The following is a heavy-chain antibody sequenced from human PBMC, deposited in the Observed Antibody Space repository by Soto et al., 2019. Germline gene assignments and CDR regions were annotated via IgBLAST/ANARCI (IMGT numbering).Heavy chain of an antibody. D-gene: IGHD2-15*01. J-gene: IGHJ4*02. CDR3: ASPRNCSGGSCDFSYFYY. V-gene: IGHV1-69*02. Sequence: QVQLVQSGAEVKKPGSSVKVSCKASGGTFSSYSISWVRQAPGQGLEWMGRIIPILGLANYAQKFQGRVTITADKSTSTVYLVLSSLRSEDTAVYYCASPRNCSGGSCDFSYFYYWGQGTLVTVSS. CDR2: IIPILGLA. CDR1: GGTFSSYS.